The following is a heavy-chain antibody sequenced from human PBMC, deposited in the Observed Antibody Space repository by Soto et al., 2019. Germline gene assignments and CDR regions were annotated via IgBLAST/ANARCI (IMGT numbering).Heavy chain of an antibody. CDR3: ARVVYFDRSAYGL. CDR2: INSDESNT. J-gene: IGHJ3*01. CDR1: GFTFSSYW. V-gene: IGHV3-74*03. Sequence: GGSLRLSCEASGFTFSSYWMHWVRQAPGGELEWVSRINSDESNTMYADSVKGRFTISRDNAKNTLYLHMDSLRADDTAVYYCARVVYFDRSAYGLWGQGTMVTVSS. D-gene: IGHD3-22*01.